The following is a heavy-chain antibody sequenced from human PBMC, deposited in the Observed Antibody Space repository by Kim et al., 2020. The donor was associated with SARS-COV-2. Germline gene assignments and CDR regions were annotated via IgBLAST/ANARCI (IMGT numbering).Heavy chain of an antibody. J-gene: IGHJ4*02. CDR2: IIPIFGTA. Sequence: SVKVSCKASGGTFSSYAISWVRQAPGQGLEWMGGIIPIFGTANYAQKFQGRVTITADESTSTAYMELSSLRSEDTAVYYCARSRPSYYYDSSGYYYYFDYWGQGTLVTVSS. CDR1: GGTFSSYA. V-gene: IGHV1-69*13. CDR3: ARSRPSYYYDSSGYYYYFDY. D-gene: IGHD3-22*01.